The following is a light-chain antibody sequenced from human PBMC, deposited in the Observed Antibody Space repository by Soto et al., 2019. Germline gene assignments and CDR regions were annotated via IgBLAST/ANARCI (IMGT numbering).Light chain of an antibody. V-gene: IGKV1-5*03. Sequence: DIQMTQSPSTLSAFVGDRVTITCRASQSLSGWLAWYQQKPGKAPKLLIRKATSLESGVPSRYSGRGSGTEFTLTISSLQPDYSATYHCQHYNGYPITFGGATKVAIK. CDR3: QHYNGYPIT. CDR2: KAT. J-gene: IGKJ4*01. CDR1: QSLSGW.